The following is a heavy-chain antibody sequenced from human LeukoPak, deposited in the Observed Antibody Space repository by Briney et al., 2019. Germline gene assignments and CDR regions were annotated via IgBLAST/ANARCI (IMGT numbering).Heavy chain of an antibody. D-gene: IGHD2-8*02. CDR1: GFTFDDYA. V-gene: IGHV3-9*01. Sequence: GGSLRLSCAASGFTFDDYAMHWVRQAPGKGLEWVSGISWNSGSIGYADSVKGRLTISRDNAKNSLYLQMNSLRAEDTALYYCAKGSSWFIDYFDYWGQGTLVTVSS. CDR3: AKGSSWFIDYFDY. CDR2: ISWNSGSI. J-gene: IGHJ4*02.